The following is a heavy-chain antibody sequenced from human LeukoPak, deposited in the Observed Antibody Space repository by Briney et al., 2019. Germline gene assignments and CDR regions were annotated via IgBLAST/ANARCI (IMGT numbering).Heavy chain of an antibody. D-gene: IGHD1-1*01. CDR3: ARVKRPGGDAFDI. V-gene: IGHV3-48*04. J-gene: IGHJ3*02. CDR1: GFTFSSYS. CDR2: ISSSSSTI. Sequence: GRSLRLSCAASGFTFSSYSMNWVRQAPGKGLEWVSYISSSSSTIYYADSVKGRFTISRDNAKNSLYLQMNGLRAEDTAVYYCARVKRPGGDAFDIWGQGTMVTVSS.